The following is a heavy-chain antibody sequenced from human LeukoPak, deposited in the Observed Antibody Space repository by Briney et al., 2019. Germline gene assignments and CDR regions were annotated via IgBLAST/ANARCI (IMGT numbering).Heavy chain of an antibody. CDR2: IRYDGSNR. Sequence: QPGGSLRLSCAASGFTFSSYGMHWVRQSPGKGLEWLAVIRYDGSNRYYADSVKGQYTISRDNSKNTLYLQMNSLRAEDTAVYYCSSGYRYWGQGTLVTVSS. J-gene: IGHJ4*02. V-gene: IGHV3-33*08. CDR3: SSGYRY. CDR1: GFTFSSYG. D-gene: IGHD3-10*01.